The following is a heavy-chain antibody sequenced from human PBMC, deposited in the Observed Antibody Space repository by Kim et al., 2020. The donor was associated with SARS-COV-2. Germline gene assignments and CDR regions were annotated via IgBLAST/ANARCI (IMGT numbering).Heavy chain of an antibody. V-gene: IGHV3-9*01. J-gene: IGHJ6*03. CDR2: INWIGGSV. Sequence: GGSLRLSCAASGFTFDEYAMFWVRQVPGKGLEWVSSINWIGGSVAYADSVKGRFTISRDNAKNSLYLQMNSLRAEDTALYYCAKDIRSSGSPYFYYMDVWGKGTTVTVSS. D-gene: IGHD3-22*01. CDR3: AKDIRSSGSPYFYYMDV. CDR1: GFTFDEYA.